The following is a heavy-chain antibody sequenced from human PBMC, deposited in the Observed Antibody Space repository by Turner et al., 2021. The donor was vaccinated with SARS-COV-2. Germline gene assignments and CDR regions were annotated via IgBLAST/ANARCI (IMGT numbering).Heavy chain of an antibody. V-gene: IGHV3-9*01. J-gene: IGHJ6*02. CDR3: AKDMVRGLIYYYYGMDV. D-gene: IGHD3-10*01. CDR1: GFTFDDYA. Sequence: EVQLLEYGGGLVQPGKSLRLSCAASGFTFDDYAMHWVRQAPGKGLEWVSSISWNSRSIGYADSVKGRFTISRDNAKNSLYLQMHSLRAEDTALYYCAKDMVRGLIYYYYGMDVWGQGTTVTVSS. CDR2: ISWNSRSI.